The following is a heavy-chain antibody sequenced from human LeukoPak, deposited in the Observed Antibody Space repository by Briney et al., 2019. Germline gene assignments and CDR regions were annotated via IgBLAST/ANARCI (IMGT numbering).Heavy chain of an antibody. CDR2: IYYSGST. J-gene: IGHJ4*02. V-gene: IGHV4-61*01. Sequence: KPSETLSLTCTVSGGSVSSGSYYWSWIRQPPGKGLEWIGYIYYSGSTNYNPSLKSRVTISVDTSKNQFSLKLSSVTAADTAVYYCAREGFLRYGFDYWGQGTLVTVSS. CDR1: GGSVSSGSYY. D-gene: IGHD4-17*01. CDR3: AREGFLRYGFDY.